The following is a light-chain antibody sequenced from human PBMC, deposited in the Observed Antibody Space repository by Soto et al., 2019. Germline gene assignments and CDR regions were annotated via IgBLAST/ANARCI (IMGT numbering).Light chain of an antibody. J-gene: IGLJ3*02. CDR1: SGDVGAYNY. Sequence: QSALTQPASVSGSPGQSVTISCTGTSGDVGAYNYVSWYQQHPGKAPKLMIYEVTSRPSGVSNRFSGSKSGNTASLSISGLQAEDEADYHCSSYATTSTWVFGGGTKLTVL. CDR3: SSYATTSTWV. V-gene: IGLV2-14*01. CDR2: EVT.